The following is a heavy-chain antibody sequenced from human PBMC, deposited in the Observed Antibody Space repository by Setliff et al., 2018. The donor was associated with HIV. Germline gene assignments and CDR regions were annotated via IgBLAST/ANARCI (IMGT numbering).Heavy chain of an antibody. Sequence: SETLSLTCTVSGGSISRGSYSWGWIRQPPGKGLEWIGSISYTGITNYNPSLKSRVTISVDTSQNQFSLKLTSVTAADTAVYYCARLRQWVAFFDSWGQGTLVTVSS. CDR3: ARLRQWVAFFDS. CDR1: GGSISRGSYS. J-gene: IGHJ4*02. D-gene: IGHD6-19*01. CDR2: ISYTGIT. V-gene: IGHV4-39*01.